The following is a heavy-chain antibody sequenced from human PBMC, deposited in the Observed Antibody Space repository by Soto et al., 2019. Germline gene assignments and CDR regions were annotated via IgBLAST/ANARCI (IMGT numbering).Heavy chain of an antibody. D-gene: IGHD3-22*01. V-gene: IGHV1-69*01. Sequence: QVQLVQSGAEVKTPGSSVKVSCKASGDTFSSYAINWVRQAPGQGLEWMGGIIPMFGTANYAQKFKGRVTITAGESTSTVYMELSSLRSEDTAVYYCARVGPAHYYDSSGYYSPLDYWGQGTLVTVSS. J-gene: IGHJ4*02. CDR2: IIPMFGTA. CDR3: ARVGPAHYYDSSGYYSPLDY. CDR1: GDTFSSYA.